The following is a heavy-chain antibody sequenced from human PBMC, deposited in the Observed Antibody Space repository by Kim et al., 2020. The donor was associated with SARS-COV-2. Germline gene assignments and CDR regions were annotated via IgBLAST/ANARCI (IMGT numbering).Heavy chain of an antibody. Sequence: SQTLSLTCAISGDSVSSNSAAWNWIRQSPSRGLEWLGRTYYRSKWYNDYAVSVKSRITINPDTSKNQFSLQLNSVTPEDTAVYYCARDLDQVERTAAAGRRAVYFDYWGQGTLVTVSS. CDR3: ARDLDQVERTAAAGRRAVYFDY. CDR1: GDSVSSNSAA. J-gene: IGHJ4*02. V-gene: IGHV6-1*01. D-gene: IGHD6-13*01. CDR2: TYYRSKWYN.